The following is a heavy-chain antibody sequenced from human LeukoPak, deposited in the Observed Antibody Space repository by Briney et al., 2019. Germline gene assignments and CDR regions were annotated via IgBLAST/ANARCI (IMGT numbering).Heavy chain of an antibody. CDR3: ARAILTAIGYVWYSDL. CDR1: GGSISSGGYW. V-gene: IGHV4-31*03. CDR2: SYYSGST. D-gene: IGHD3-22*01. J-gene: IGHJ2*01. Sequence: SETLSLTCTVSGGSISSGGYWRSWIRQHPGEGLEWIGYSYYSGSTYYNPSLRSRVTILVDTSKNQFSLKLSSLNAADTAVYYCARAILTAIGYVWYSDLWGRGTLVTVSS.